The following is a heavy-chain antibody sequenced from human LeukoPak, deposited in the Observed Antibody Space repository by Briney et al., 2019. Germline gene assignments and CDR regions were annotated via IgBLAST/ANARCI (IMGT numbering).Heavy chain of an antibody. CDR1: GFTFSNHG. Sequence: PGGSLRLSCAASGFTFSNHGMHWVRQAPGKGLEWVAVIWYDGSNKYYADSVTGRFTISRDNSKNIVYLQMNSPRADDTAVYYCARDIASRRLDYWGQGTLVTVSS. J-gene: IGHJ4*02. CDR3: ARDIASRRLDY. CDR2: IWYDGSNK. D-gene: IGHD6-6*01. V-gene: IGHV3-33*01.